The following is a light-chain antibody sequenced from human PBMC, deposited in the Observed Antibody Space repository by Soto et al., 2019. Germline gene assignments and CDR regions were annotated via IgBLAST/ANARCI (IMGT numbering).Light chain of an antibody. CDR1: QDIKSD. CDR2: AAS. V-gene: IGKV3D-15*01. Sequence: VLTKFTATLWSFRGDGGTLSCRASQDIKSDLAWYQHRPGQAPTLLIYAASILAGGVPARFSGSGSGTDFTLTVTSLQSEDFAVYYCQQDKDWPTTFGRGTKVDIK. CDR3: QQDKDWPTT. J-gene: IGKJ1*01.